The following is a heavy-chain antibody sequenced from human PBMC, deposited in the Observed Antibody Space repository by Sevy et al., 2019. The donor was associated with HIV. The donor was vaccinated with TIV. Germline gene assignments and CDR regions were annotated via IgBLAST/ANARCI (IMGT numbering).Heavy chain of an antibody. J-gene: IGHJ6*02. CDR3: AGAYHYFHYGMVV. D-gene: IGHD3-16*01. CDR1: GDSISSYY. Sequence: SETLSLTCTVSGDSISSYYCSWIRQPPGKGLEWIGYIYYSGRTNYNPSLKSRVTISMDTSKNQFSLKLTSVTAADTAVYYCAGAYHYFHYGMVVWGQGTTVTVSS. CDR2: IYYSGRT. V-gene: IGHV4-59*01.